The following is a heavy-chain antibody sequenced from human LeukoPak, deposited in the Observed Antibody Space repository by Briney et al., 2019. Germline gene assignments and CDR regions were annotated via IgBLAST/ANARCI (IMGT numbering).Heavy chain of an antibody. CDR3: ARASCSGGSCYSGLDY. Sequence: GGSLRLSCAASGFTFSSYWMHWVRHAPGKGLVWVSRINSDGSSTSYADSVKGRFTISRDNAKNTLYLQMNSLRAEDTAVYYCARASCSGGSCYSGLDYWGQGTLVTVSS. V-gene: IGHV3-74*01. D-gene: IGHD2-15*01. J-gene: IGHJ4*02. CDR2: INSDGSST. CDR1: GFTFSSYW.